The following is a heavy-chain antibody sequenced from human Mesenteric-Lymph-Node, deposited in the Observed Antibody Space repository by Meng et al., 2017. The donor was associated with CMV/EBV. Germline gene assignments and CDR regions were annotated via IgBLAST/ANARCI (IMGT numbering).Heavy chain of an antibody. CDR3: ARDLYQLLSSYGMDV. J-gene: IGHJ6*02. V-gene: IGHV3-7*01. CDR2: IKQDGSEK. D-gene: IGHD2-2*01. Sequence: GESLKISCAASGFTFSDFWMNWVRQAPGKGLEWVAGIKQDGSEKYYMDSVKSRFTISRHNAKTSLYLQMSSLRPEDTAVYYCARDLYQLLSSYGMDVWGQGTTVTVSS. CDR1: GFTFSDFW.